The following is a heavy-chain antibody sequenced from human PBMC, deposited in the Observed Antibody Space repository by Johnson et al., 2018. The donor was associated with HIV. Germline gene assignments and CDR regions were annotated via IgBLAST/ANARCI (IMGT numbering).Heavy chain of an antibody. V-gene: IGHV3-20*04. CDR1: GFTFSSYA. Sequence: VQLVESGGGVVQPGRSLRLSCAASGFTFSSYAMHWVRQAPGKGLEWVSGINWNGGSTGYGDSVKGRFTISRDNAKNSLYLQMNSLRAEDTALYYCARGLRGYSYIDSFDIWGQGTMVTVSS. CDR2: INWNGGST. J-gene: IGHJ3*02. D-gene: IGHD5-18*01. CDR3: ARGLRGYSYIDSFDI.